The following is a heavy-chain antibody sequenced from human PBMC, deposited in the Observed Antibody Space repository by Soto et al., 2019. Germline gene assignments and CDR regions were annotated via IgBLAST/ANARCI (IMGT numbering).Heavy chain of an antibody. CDR3: ARSALGVAGTIWGVLEYFDY. Sequence: ASVKVSCKASGYTFTSYGISWVRQAPGQGLEWMGWISAYNGNTNYAQKLQGRVTMTTDTSTSTAYMELRSLGSDDTAVYYCARSALGVAGTIWGVLEYFDYWGQGTLVTVSS. V-gene: IGHV1-18*01. CDR1: GYTFTSYG. CDR2: ISAYNGNT. J-gene: IGHJ4*02. D-gene: IGHD6-19*01.